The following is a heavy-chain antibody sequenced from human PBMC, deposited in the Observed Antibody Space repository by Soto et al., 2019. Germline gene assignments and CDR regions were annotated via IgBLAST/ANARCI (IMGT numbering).Heavy chain of an antibody. V-gene: IGHV4-59*01. D-gene: IGHD2-15*01. CDR2: IYYSGST. J-gene: IGHJ4*02. CDR1: GGSISSYY. Sequence: SETLSLTCTVSGGSISSYYWSWIRQPPGKGLEWIGYIYYSGSTNYNPSLKSRVTISVDTSKNQFSLKLSSVTAADTAVYYCAMWRWGYCSGGSCYLGGYFDYWGQGTLVTVSS. CDR3: AMWRWGYCSGGSCYLGGYFDY.